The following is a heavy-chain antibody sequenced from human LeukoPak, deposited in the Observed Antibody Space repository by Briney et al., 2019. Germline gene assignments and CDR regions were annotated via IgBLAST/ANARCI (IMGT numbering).Heavy chain of an antibody. CDR2: ISAYNGDT. J-gene: IGHJ6*03. D-gene: IGHD5-12*01. Sequence: EASVKVSCKASGYTFSTYGLTWVRQAPGQGLEWMGWISAYNGDTKYSQSLQGRVTMTTDTPTSTASMELRSLRPDDTAVYYCARSGVVDATSRYMDVWGKGTTVTVSS. CDR3: ARSGVVDATSRYMDV. CDR1: GYTFSTYG. V-gene: IGHV1-18*01.